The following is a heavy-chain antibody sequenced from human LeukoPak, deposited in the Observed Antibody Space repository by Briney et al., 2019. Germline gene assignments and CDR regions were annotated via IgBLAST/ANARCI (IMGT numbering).Heavy chain of an antibody. CDR1: GFTFSSYA. J-gene: IGHJ4*02. CDR3: ARDDFWSGYLSNDY. Sequence: PGGSLRLSCGASGFTFSSYAMSWVRQAPGKGLEWVANIKQDGSEKYYVDSVKGRFTISRDNAKNSLYLQMNSLRAEDTAVYYCARDDFWSGYLSNDYWGQGTLVTVSS. D-gene: IGHD3-3*01. CDR2: IKQDGSEK. V-gene: IGHV3-7*01.